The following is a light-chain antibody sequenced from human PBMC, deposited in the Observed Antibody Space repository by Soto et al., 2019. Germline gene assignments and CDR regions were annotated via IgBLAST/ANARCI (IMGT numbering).Light chain of an antibody. CDR1: SSDVGGHNY. CDR3: SSYTSSTTLDVV. J-gene: IGLJ2*01. V-gene: IGLV2-14*01. CDR2: EVT. Sequence: ALTQPASVSGSPGQSITISCTGTSSDVGGHNYVSWYQQHPGTAPKLMIYEVTNRPSGVSNRFSGSKSGNTASLTISGLQAEDQANYYCSSYTSSTTLDVVFGGGTKVTVL.